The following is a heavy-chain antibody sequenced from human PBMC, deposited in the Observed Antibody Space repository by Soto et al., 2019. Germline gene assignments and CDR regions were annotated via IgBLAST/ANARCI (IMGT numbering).Heavy chain of an antibody. J-gene: IGHJ4*02. D-gene: IGHD2-2*01. CDR3: AGDCSGTSCYPALVA. CDR1: GFTVSSNH. CDR2: IYTGGIT. Sequence: EVQLVESGGGLIQPGGSLRLSCAASGFTVSSNHMSWVRQAPGKGLEWVSFIYTGGITYYADSVKGRFTISRDNSKNTLYLQMNSLRVENTAFYYCAGDCSGTSCYPALVAWGQGTLVTVSS. V-gene: IGHV3-53*01.